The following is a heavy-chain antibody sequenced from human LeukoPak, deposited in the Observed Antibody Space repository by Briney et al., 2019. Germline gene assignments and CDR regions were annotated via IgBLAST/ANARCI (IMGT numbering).Heavy chain of an antibody. CDR1: GYTFTTYS. V-gene: IGHV1-18*01. D-gene: IGHD2-21*02. Sequence: ASVKVSCKASGYTFTTYSLTWVRQAPGQGLEWMGWISTYNGDTNYSQKLQGRVTMTTDTSTSTAYMELRSLRSDGTAVYYCARLTEFPQYFDYWGQGTLVTVSS. CDR3: ARLTEFPQYFDY. CDR2: ISTYNGDT. J-gene: IGHJ4*02.